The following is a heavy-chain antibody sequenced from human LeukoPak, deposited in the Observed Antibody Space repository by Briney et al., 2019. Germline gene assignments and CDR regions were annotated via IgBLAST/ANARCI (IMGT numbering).Heavy chain of an antibody. V-gene: IGHV3-23*01. D-gene: IGHD6-6*01. Sequence: PGGSLRLSCAASGFTFSTYAMSWVRQAPGKGLEWVSVVSGTGGRTYYADSVKGRLTISRDNSKNTLYLQMNSLRAEDTALYYCVKASSSSPQYNWSDAWGQGTLVTVSS. J-gene: IGHJ5*02. CDR1: GFTFSTYA. CDR3: VKASSSSPQYNWSDA. CDR2: VSGTGGRT.